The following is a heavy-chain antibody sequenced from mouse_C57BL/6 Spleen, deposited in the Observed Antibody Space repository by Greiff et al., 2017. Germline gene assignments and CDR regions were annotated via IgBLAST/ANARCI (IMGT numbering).Heavy chain of an antibody. Sequence: VLLQQPGAELVKPGASVKMSCMASGYTFTSYWITWVKQRPGQGLEWIGDIYPGSGSTNYNEKFKCKATLTVDTSSSTAYMQLSSLTSEDSAVYYCASYDTTVVEDYFDYWGQGTTLTVSA. CDR3: ASYDTTVVEDYFDY. CDR1: GYTFTSYW. V-gene: IGHV1-55*01. D-gene: IGHD1-1*01. J-gene: IGHJ2*01. CDR2: IYPGSGST.